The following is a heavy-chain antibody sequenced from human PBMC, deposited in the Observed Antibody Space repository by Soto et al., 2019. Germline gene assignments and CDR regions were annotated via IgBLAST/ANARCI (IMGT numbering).Heavy chain of an antibody. Sequence: EVQLVESGGGLVKPGGSLRLSCAASGFDFSSYSMNWVRQAPGKGLEWVSSINEDSSYIYYAPSSRGRFTISRDNAKESLYLQMNSLRAEDTSVYYCVRDFGWYFRSGYMDVWGDGATVTVSS. CDR3: VRDFGWYFRSGYMDV. CDR1: GFDFSSYS. CDR2: INEDSSYI. J-gene: IGHJ6*03. D-gene: IGHD3-3*01. V-gene: IGHV3-21*02.